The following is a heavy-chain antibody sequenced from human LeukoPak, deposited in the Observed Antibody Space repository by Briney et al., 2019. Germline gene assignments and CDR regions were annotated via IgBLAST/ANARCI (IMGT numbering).Heavy chain of an antibody. CDR1: GFTFSMYA. CDR3: ARGLVGYGDYWFDP. CDR2: ISYDGSNK. J-gene: IGHJ5*02. D-gene: IGHD4-17*01. V-gene: IGHV3-30*04. Sequence: PGGSLRLSCAASGFTFSMYAMHWVRQAPGKGLEWVSVISYDGSNKYYADSVKGRFTISRDHCKNTLYLQMNSLRAEDTAVYYCARGLVGYGDYWFDPWGQGTLVTVYS.